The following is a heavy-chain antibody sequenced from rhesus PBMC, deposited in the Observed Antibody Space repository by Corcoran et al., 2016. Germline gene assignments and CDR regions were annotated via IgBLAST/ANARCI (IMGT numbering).Heavy chain of an antibody. D-gene: IGHD6-25*01. J-gene: IGHJ4*01. CDR3: ATGYSGGY. Sequence: EVQLVQPGAEVKKPGASVKISCKASGNTFTDYYLHWVRQAPGKGLEWMGRVDPEDGEAIHAQKFHDRVTITADTSTDTAYMELSSLRSEDTAVYYCATGYSGGYWGQGVLVTVSS. CDR1: GNTFTDYY. V-gene: IGHV1-111*02. CDR2: VDPEDGEA.